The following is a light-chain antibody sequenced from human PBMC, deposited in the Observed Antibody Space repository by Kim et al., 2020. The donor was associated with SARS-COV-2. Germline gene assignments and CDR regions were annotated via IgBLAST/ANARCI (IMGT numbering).Light chain of an antibody. CDR2: DVI. CDR1: SSDVGGFDY. J-gene: IGLJ2*01. V-gene: IGLV2-8*01. CDR3: TSYAGNNNMI. Sequence: QSALTQPPSASGSPGQSVTISCTGTSSDVGGFDYVSWYQHRPGSAPKLLIYDVIKRPSGVPGRFSGSKAGNTASLTVSGLQSDDEADYYCTSYAGNNNMIFGGGTQLTVL.